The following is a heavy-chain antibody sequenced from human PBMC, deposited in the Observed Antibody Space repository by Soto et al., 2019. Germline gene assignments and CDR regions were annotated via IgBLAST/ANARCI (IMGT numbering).Heavy chain of an antibody. CDR3: ARVAGHYGSYYFDY. V-gene: IGHV4-59*01. CDR2: IYYSGST. CDR1: GGSISSYY. J-gene: IGHJ4*02. Sequence: SETLSLTCTVSGGSISSYYWSWIRQPPGKGLEWIGYIYYSGSTNYNPSLKSRVTISVDTSKNQFSLKLSSVTAADTAVYYCARVAGHYGSYYFDYWGQGTLVTVSS. D-gene: IGHD3-10*01.